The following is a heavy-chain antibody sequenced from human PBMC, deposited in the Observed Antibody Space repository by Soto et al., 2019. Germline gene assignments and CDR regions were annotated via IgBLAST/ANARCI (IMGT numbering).Heavy chain of an antibody. J-gene: IGHJ4*02. CDR1: GFTFSYYS. D-gene: IGHD6-13*01. CDR2: ISSSSSTI. V-gene: IGHV3-48*01. Sequence: GGSLRLSCAASGFTFSYYSMNWVRQAPGKGLEWVSYISSSSSTIYYADSVRGRFTISRDTAKNSLYLQMHSLKVEDTAVYYCARDPGSWSAFDYWGQGALVTVSS. CDR3: ARDPGSWSAFDY.